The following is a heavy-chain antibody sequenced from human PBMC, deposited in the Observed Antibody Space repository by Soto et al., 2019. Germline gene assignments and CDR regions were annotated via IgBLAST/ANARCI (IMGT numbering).Heavy chain of an antibody. V-gene: IGHV1-69*01. CDR3: ARGAMTGTTRGNYYYHGMDV. CDR1: GDTFRMYA. Sequence: QVQLVQSGAEVKKPGSSVRVSCKASGDTFRMYAISWVRQAPGQGLEWMGGISPIFEATNYAKKFQGRVAITADESTTTAYMELSSLRAEDSAVYYCARGAMTGTTRGNYYYHGMDVWGQGTTVTVS. CDR2: ISPIFEAT. J-gene: IGHJ6*02. D-gene: IGHD1-7*01.